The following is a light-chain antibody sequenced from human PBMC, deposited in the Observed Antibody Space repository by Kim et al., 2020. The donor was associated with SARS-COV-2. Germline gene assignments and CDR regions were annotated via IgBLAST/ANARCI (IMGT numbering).Light chain of an antibody. CDR2: GNS. V-gene: IGLV1-40*01. CDR1: SSNIGAGYD. J-gene: IGLJ3*02. Sequence: KVPISCTGSSSNIGAGYDVHWYQQLPGTAPKRLIYGNSNRPSGVPDRFSGAKSGTSASLAITGLQAEDEADYYCQSYDSSLSGWVFGGGTQLTVL. CDR3: QSYDSSLSGWV.